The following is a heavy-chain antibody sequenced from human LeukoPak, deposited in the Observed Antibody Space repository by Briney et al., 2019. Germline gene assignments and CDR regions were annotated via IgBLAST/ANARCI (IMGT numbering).Heavy chain of an antibody. CDR3: ASFGTGIAVAGSGDAFDI. V-gene: IGHV1-8*01. Sequence: ASVKVSCKASGYTFTSYDINWVRQATGQGLEWMGWMNPNSGNTGYAQKFQGRVTMTRNTSISTAYMELSSLRSEDTAVYYCASFGTGIAVAGSGDAFDIWGQGTMVTVSS. J-gene: IGHJ3*02. CDR2: MNPNSGNT. CDR1: GYTFTSYD. D-gene: IGHD6-19*01.